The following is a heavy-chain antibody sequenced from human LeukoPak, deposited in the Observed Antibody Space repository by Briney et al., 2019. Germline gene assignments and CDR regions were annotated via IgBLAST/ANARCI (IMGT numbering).Heavy chain of an antibody. CDR1: GFTFSDYY. D-gene: IGHD4-17*01. J-gene: IGHJ4*02. CDR2: IKQDGSEK. CDR3: ASGGYGDYDLSSRYYFDY. Sequence: GGSLRLSCAASGFTFSDYYMSWIRQAPGKGLEWVANIKQDGSEKYYVDSVKGRFTISRDNAKNSLYLQMNSLRAEDTAVYYCASGGYGDYDLSSRYYFDYWGQGTLVTVSS. V-gene: IGHV3-7*01.